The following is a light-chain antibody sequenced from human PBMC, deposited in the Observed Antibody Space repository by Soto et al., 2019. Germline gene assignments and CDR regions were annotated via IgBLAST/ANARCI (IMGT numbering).Light chain of an antibody. Sequence: EIMMTQSPATLSVYPGERATLSCRASQRVSSDLAWYHQKPGQAPRLLIYGASTRATGVPARFSVIGAGTEFTLTISRLQSEDFAVYYCQQYNNWPRTFGQWTKGDI. CDR1: QRVSSD. J-gene: IGKJ1*01. CDR2: GAS. CDR3: QQYNNWPRT. V-gene: IGKV3-15*01.